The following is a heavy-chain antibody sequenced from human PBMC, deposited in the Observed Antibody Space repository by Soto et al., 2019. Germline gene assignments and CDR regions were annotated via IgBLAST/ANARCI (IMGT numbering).Heavy chain of an antibody. V-gene: IGHV1-69*01. CDR1: GGTFSSYV. Sequence: QVQLVQSGAEVKKPGSSVKVARKASGGTFSSYVISWVRQAPGQGLECMGGIIPISGRANYAPNFQGRVSMTADESTTTVYMELSSLRSEDTAVYYCARGWNDFPHWGQGTLVTVSS. CDR3: ARGWNDFPH. CDR2: IIPISGRA. J-gene: IGHJ4*02. D-gene: IGHD1-1*01.